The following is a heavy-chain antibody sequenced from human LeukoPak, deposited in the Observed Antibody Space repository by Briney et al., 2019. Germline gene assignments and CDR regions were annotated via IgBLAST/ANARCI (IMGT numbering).Heavy chain of an antibody. CDR2: ISIYSGNT. CDR3: ARDPGGTWGFDY. D-gene: IGHD7-27*01. CDR1: GYTFTSHG. Sequence: GASVKVSCKASGYTFTSHGLSWARQAPGQGLEWMGWISIYSGNTNYAQKFQDRISMNTDTSTSTAYMELRSLKSDDTAVYYCARDPGGTWGFDYWGQGALVTISS. V-gene: IGHV1-18*01. J-gene: IGHJ4*02.